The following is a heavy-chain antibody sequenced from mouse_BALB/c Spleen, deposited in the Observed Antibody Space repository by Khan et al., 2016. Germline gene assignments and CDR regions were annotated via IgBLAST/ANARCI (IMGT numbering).Heavy chain of an antibody. Sequence: EVQLQESGPGLVKPSQSLSLTCTVTGYSITSDYAWNWIRQFPGNKLEWMGYISYSGSTSYNPSLKRRISITRDTSKNQFFLQLNSVTTEDTATXDCARYGNRYERTWFAYWGQGTLVTVSA. CDR3: ARYGNRYERTWFAY. CDR1: GYSITSDYA. J-gene: IGHJ3*01. V-gene: IGHV3-2*02. CDR2: ISYSGST. D-gene: IGHD2-14*01.